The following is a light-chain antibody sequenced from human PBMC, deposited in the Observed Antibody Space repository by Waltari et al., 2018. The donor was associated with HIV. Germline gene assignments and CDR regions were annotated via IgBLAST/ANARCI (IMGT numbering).Light chain of an antibody. CDR3: QQSYGTPYT. CDR1: QSIAKY. V-gene: IGKV1-39*01. Sequence: DIQMTQSPSSLSASVGDTVTITCRASQSIAKYLIWYTLKPGKVPKFLNYAASSLQSGVPSRFSASGSGTDFTLTINSLQPEDFATYYCQQSYGTPYTFGGGTKVEIK. CDR2: AAS. J-gene: IGKJ4*01.